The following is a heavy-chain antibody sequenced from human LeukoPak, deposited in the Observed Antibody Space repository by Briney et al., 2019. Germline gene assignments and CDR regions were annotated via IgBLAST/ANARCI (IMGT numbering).Heavy chain of an antibody. D-gene: IGHD6-13*01. Sequence: ASVKVSCKASGYTFTGYYMHWVRQAPGQGLEWMGWINPNSGGTNYAQKFQGWVTMTRDTSISTAYMELSRLRSGDTAVYYCARDLSAAGTSSYYYYYGMDVWGQGTTVTVSS. CDR1: GYTFTGYY. CDR3: ARDLSAAGTSSYYYYYGMDV. CDR2: INPNSGGT. V-gene: IGHV1-2*04. J-gene: IGHJ6*02.